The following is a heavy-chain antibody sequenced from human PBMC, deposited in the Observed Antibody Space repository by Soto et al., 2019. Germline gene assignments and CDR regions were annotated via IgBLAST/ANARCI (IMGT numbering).Heavy chain of an antibody. V-gene: IGHV4-4*02. Sequence: QVQLQESGPGLVKPSGTLALTCAVSGGSSSSNNWWGWIRQPPGKGLEWIGEISHSGSTSYNPSLRSRVPISVNKSKNHYYVKLTSVSAADTAVYYCDRRSQIAAPRYWGQGTLVAVSS. CDR1: GGSSSSNNW. D-gene: IGHD6-13*01. J-gene: IGHJ4*02. CDR3: DRRSQIAAPRY. CDR2: ISHSGST.